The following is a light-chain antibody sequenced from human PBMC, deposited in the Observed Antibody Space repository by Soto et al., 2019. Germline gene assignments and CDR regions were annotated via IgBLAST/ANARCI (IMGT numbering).Light chain of an antibody. CDR1: QSISSW. Sequence: IQMTQSPSTLSASVGDRVTITCRASQSISSWLAWYQQKPGKAPKLLIYDASSLESGVPSRFSGSGSGTEFTLTITSLQPDDFATYFCQQLNSYPITFGQGTRLEIK. V-gene: IGKV1-5*01. CDR3: QQLNSYPIT. J-gene: IGKJ5*01. CDR2: DAS.